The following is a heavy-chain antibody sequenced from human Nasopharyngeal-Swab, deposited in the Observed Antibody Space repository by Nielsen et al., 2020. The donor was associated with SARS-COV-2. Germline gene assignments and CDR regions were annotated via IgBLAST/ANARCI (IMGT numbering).Heavy chain of an antibody. CDR2: ISWNSGSI. Sequence: LKISCAASGFTFDDYAMHWVRQAPGKGLEWVSGISWNSGSIGYAGSVKGRFTISRDNAKNSPYLQMNSLRAEDTALYYCAKDMSPNTYYYYMDVWGKGTTVTVSS. V-gene: IGHV3-9*01. CDR1: GFTFDDYA. CDR3: AKDMSPNTYYYYMDV. J-gene: IGHJ6*03.